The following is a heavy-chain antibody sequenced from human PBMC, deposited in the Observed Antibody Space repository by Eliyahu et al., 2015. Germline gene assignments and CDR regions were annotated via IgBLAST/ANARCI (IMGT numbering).Heavy chain of an antibody. J-gene: IGHJ5*02. D-gene: IGHD1-26*01. CDR3: AAAWATKYWLAH. Sequence: QIQLVXSGXDVXKPGASVRVSCXXSGLKFSDYGXSWVRQAPGQGLEWMGWVSAYNGNRNYAQKFQGRVSMTTDAFISTAYMELRNLRSDDTAVYFCAAAWATKYWLAHWGQGTLVTVSS. CDR2: VSAYNGNR. V-gene: IGHV1-18*04. CDR1: GLKFSDYG.